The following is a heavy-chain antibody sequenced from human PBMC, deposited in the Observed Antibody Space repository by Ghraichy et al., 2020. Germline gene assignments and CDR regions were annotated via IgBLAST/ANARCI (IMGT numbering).Heavy chain of an antibody. V-gene: IGHV3-23*01. J-gene: IGHJ4*02. Sequence: LSLTCAASGFTFNDYPMTWVRQAPGKGLEWVSSISGSGGSTAYTDSVKGRFTISRDNSKNTRYLQLNSLRAEDTAVYYCAKRRIKILVTGTYYFDYWGQGTLLTVSS. D-gene: IGHD2-21*02. CDR3: AKRRIKILVTGTYYFDY. CDR1: GFTFNDYP. CDR2: ISGSGGST.